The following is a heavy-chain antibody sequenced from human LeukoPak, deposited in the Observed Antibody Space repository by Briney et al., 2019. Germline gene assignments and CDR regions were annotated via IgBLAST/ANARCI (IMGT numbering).Heavy chain of an antibody. D-gene: IGHD6-13*01. CDR3: ARRIAAAGLDY. V-gene: IGHV3-48*03. CDR1: GFTFSSYE. J-gene: IGHJ4*02. Sequence: GGSLRLSCAASGFTFSSYEVNWVRQAPGKGLEWVSYISSSGSTIYYADSVKGRFTISRDNAKNSLYLQMNSLRAEDTAVYYCARRIAAAGLDYWGQGTLVTVSS. CDR2: ISSSGSTI.